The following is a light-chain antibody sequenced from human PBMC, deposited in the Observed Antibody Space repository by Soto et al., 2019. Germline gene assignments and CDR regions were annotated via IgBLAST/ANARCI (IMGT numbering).Light chain of an antibody. V-gene: IGLV4-69*01. Sequence: QAVVTQSPSASASLGASVKLTCTLSSGHSSYAIAWHQQQPEKGPRYLMKINSDGSHTKGGGIPDRFSGSSSGAERYLTISSLQSEDEADYYCHSWATGGNWVFGGGTKLTVL. J-gene: IGLJ3*02. CDR1: SGHSSYA. CDR3: HSWATGGNWV. CDR2: INSDGSH.